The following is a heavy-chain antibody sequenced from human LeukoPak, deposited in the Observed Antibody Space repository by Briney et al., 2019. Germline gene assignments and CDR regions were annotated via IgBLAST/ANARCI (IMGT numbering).Heavy chain of an antibody. Sequence: PGGSLRLSCAASGYTFNSHSMNWVRQAPGKGLEWVSYISTTGSSTYYADSVKGRFTISRDNVKSSLYLQMNSLRAEDTAVYYCARVQRCIAVALDYWGQGTLATVSS. CDR1: GYTFNSHS. J-gene: IGHJ4*02. CDR2: ISTTGSST. V-gene: IGHV3-48*04. D-gene: IGHD6-19*01. CDR3: ARVQRCIAVALDY.